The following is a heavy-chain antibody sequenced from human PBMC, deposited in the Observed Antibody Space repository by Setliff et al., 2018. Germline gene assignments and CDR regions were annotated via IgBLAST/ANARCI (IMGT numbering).Heavy chain of an antibody. CDR1: GGSISSSSYY. CDR3: AREQWLDPPGYYYMDV. Sequence: SETLSLTCTVSGGSISSSSYYWGWIRQPPGKGLEWIGHIYIGGSANYNPSLKSRVTMSIDTSKNQFSLKLSSVTAADMAVYYCAREQWLDPPGYYYMDVWAKGTTVTVSS. J-gene: IGHJ6*03. V-gene: IGHV4-61*05. CDR2: IYIGGSA. D-gene: IGHD6-19*01.